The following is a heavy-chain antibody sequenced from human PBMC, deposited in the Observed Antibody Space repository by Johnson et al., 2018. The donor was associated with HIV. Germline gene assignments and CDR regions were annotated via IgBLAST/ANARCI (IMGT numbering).Heavy chain of an antibody. Sequence: VQLVESGGGLVQPGGSLGLACVGSGFNVSNNYMSWVRQPPGQGLEWVSTLYSSGNTYYADSVKGRFTISRDNAKNSLYLQMNSLRAEDTAVYYCARGWDWGSLGAFDIWGQGTMVTVSS. CDR2: LYSSGNT. CDR3: ARGWDWGSLGAFDI. J-gene: IGHJ3*02. V-gene: IGHV3-66*01. D-gene: IGHD7-27*01. CDR1: GFNVSNNY.